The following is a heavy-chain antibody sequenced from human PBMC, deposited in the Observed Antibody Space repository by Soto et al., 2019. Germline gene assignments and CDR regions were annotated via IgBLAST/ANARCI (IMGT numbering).Heavy chain of an antibody. Sequence: SVKVSCKASGGTFSSYAISWVRQAPGQGLERMGGIIPIFGTANYAQKFQGRVTITADESTSTAYMGLSSLRSEDTAVYYCARNRTTVTKPYYYYGMDVWGQGTTVTVSS. CDR2: IIPIFGTA. V-gene: IGHV1-69*13. CDR1: GGTFSSYA. CDR3: ARNRTTVTKPYYYYGMDV. J-gene: IGHJ6*02. D-gene: IGHD4-17*01.